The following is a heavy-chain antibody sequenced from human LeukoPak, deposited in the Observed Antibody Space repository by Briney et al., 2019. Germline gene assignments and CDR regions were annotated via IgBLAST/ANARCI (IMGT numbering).Heavy chain of an antibody. Sequence: GGSLRLSCAASGFTFDDYAMRWVRQAPGKGLEWVSGISWNSGRIGYADSVQGRFTTSRDKAKNSLYLQMNSLRAEDTAVYYCAKDRLRFLEWSNWFDPWGQGTLVTVSS. CDR2: ISWNSGRI. J-gene: IGHJ5*02. D-gene: IGHD3-3*01. V-gene: IGHV3-9*01. CDR1: GFTFDDYA. CDR3: AKDRLRFLEWSNWFDP.